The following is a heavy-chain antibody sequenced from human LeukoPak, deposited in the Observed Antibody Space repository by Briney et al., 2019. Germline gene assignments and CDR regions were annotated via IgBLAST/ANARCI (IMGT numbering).Heavy chain of an antibody. J-gene: IGHJ6*03. CDR3: ARDLPTRDSYNPGDYYYYMDV. CDR2: SIPIFGTA. V-gene: IGHV1-69*13. CDR1: GGTFSSYA. D-gene: IGHD5-24*01. Sequence: SVKVSCKASGGTFSSYAISWVRQARGQGLEWMGGSIPIFGTANYAQKFHGRVTITADESTSTAYRELSSLRSEDTAVYYCARDLPTRDSYNPGDYYYYMDVWGKGTTVTVSS.